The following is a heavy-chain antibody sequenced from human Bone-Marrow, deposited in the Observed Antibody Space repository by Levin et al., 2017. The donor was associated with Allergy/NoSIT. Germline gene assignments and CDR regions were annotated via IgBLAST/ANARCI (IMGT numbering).Heavy chain of an antibody. D-gene: IGHD1-26*01. CDR2: IKQDGSET. CDR3: AGGAV. J-gene: IGHJ4*02. CDR1: GFTFSNYW. V-gene: IGHV3-7*01. Sequence: GSLRLSCAASGFTFSNYWMSWVRQAPGKGLEWLGNIKQDGSETNYVDSVKGRFTISRDNAKNSLFLQMNSLRGEDSAVYYCAGGAVRGQGTLVTVSS.